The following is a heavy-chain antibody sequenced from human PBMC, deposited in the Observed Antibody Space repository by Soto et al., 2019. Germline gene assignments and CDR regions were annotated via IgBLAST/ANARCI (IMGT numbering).Heavy chain of an antibody. CDR1: GGSISSSSYY. CDR3: ARDLWGYCGTDCYPLDV. D-gene: IGHD2-21*02. V-gene: IGHV4-61*01. Sequence: SETLSLTCTVSGGSISSSSYYWDWIRQPPGKGLEWIGYMYNTGSTVYNPSFKSRVTISVDTSKNQFSLKLNSVTAADTAVYYCARDLWGYCGTDCYPLDVWGQGTTVTVSS. CDR2: MYNTGST. J-gene: IGHJ6*02.